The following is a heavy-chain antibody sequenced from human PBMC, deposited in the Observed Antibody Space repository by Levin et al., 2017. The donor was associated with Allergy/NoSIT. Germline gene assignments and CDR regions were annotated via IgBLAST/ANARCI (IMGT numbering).Heavy chain of an antibody. CDR2: ITTYNGNT. CDR1: GYTFTNYG. V-gene: IGHV1-18*01. Sequence: GGSLRLSCKTSGYTFTNYGVTWVRQAPGQGLEWMGWITTYNGNTNYAQNFQGRVTLTSDTSTNTAYMELTSLRFDDTAVYYCARGVSPNYWGQGTLVTVSS. J-gene: IGHJ4*02. CDR3: ARGVSPNY.